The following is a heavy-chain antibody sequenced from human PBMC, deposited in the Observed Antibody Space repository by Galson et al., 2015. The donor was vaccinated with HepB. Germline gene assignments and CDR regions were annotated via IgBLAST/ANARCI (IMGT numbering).Heavy chain of an antibody. Sequence: SVKVSCKASGYTFTGYYMHWVRQALGQGLEWMGWINPNSGGTNYAQKFQGWVTMTRDTSISTAYMELSRLRSDDTAVYYCARATYYDFWSGPTPSYYFDYWGQGTLVTVSS. CDR2: INPNSGGT. V-gene: IGHV1-2*04. J-gene: IGHJ4*02. CDR3: ARATYYDFWSGPTPSYYFDY. CDR1: GYTFTGYY. D-gene: IGHD3-3*01.